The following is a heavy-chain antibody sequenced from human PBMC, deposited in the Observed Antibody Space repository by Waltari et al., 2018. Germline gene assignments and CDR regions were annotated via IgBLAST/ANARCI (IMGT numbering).Heavy chain of an antibody. V-gene: IGHV3-74*03. Sequence: EEKLLESGGGLLQPGASLRLPCAASGFRFSHYWMNWVRQAPGKGLVWVARISNDERSLTYADSVKGRFTISRDNSKNTLYLQMNSLRAEDTAVYYCARDGCTNGVCYRFDPWGQGTLVTVSS. J-gene: IGHJ5*02. D-gene: IGHD2-8*01. CDR2: ISNDERSL. CDR3: ARDGCTNGVCYRFDP. CDR1: GFRFSHYW.